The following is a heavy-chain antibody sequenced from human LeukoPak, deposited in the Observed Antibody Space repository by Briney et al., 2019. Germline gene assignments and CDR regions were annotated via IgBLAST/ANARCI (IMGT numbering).Heavy chain of an antibody. D-gene: IGHD1-26*01. J-gene: IGHJ4*02. CDR1: GXSISSSNW. CDR2: IYHSGST. V-gene: IGHV4-4*02. CDR3: ARDDSGTYAALDY. Sequence: SGTLSLTCAVSGXSISSSNWWSWVRQPPGKELEWIGEIYHSGSTNYNPSLKSRVTISVDKSKNHFSLNLSSVTAADTAVYYCARDDSGTYAALDYWGQGTLVTVSS.